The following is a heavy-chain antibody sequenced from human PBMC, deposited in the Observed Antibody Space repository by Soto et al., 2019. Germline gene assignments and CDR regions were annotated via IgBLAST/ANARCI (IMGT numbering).Heavy chain of an antibody. D-gene: IGHD3-10*01. J-gene: IGHJ4*02. CDR1: GGSISSGSHY. CDR3: ARHGRSASYYNHFDY. V-gene: IGHV4-39*01. Sequence: PSETLSLTCIVSGGSISSGSHYWGWVRHPPGKGLEWIGSMYYSGTTYYNPSLKSRVNISVDASKNQFSLKLSSVLAADTAVYYCARHGRSASYYNHFDYWGQGTLVTVSS. CDR2: MYYSGTT.